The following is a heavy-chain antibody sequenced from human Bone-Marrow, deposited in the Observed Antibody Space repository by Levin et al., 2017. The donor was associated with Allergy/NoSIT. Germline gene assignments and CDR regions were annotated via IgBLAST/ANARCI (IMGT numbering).Heavy chain of an antibody. Sequence: GESLKISCKASGYTFINYGVSWVRQAPGQGLEWMGWIGPYNGNTRYAEKFQGRVTLTSDTSTNTAYMELRSLRAGDAAVYYCTRDLNGYCVSPKSSWYFDLWGRGTPVSVSS. D-gene: IGHD5/OR15-5a*01. CDR3: TRDLNGYCVSPKSSWYFDL. V-gene: IGHV1-18*01. CDR2: IGPYNGNT. CDR1: GYTFINYG. J-gene: IGHJ2*01.